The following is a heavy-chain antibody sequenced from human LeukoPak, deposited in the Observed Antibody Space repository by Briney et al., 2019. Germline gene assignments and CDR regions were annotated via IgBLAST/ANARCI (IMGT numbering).Heavy chain of an antibody. V-gene: IGHV3-64D*06. CDR1: GFTFSTYV. CDR3: VRGTGY. J-gene: IGHJ4*02. CDR2: ISSKGDNT. Sequence: GGSLRLSCSVSGFTFSTYVMHWVRQAPGKGLEYVSAISSKGDNTYYADSVKGRFTISRDNSNNTLYLQMSSLRADATAVYYCVRGTGYWGQGTLVTVSS.